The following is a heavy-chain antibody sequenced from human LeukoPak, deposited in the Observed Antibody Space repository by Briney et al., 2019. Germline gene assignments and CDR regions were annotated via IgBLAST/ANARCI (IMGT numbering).Heavy chain of an antibody. D-gene: IGHD3-16*01. CDR1: GGSISSYY. CDR2: IYYSGST. Sequence: SETLSLTCTVSGGSISSYYWSWIRQPPGKGLGWIGYIYYSGSTNYNPSLKSRVTISVDTSKNQFSLKLSSVTAADTAVYYCARDQGGTVDYWGQGTLVTVSS. J-gene: IGHJ4*02. V-gene: IGHV4-59*01. CDR3: ARDQGGTVDY.